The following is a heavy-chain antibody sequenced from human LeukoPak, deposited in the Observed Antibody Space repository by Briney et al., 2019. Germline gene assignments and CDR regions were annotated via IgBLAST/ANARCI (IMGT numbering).Heavy chain of an antibody. J-gene: IGHJ4*02. V-gene: IGHV3-48*03. Sequence: GGSLRLSCAASGFTFSSYEMNWVRQAPGKGLEWVSYISGSGRTIYYANSVKGRFTISRDNAKNSLYLQMNSLRADDTAVYYCARLDASGLDYWGQGTLVTVSS. CDR1: GFTFSSYE. D-gene: IGHD6-19*01. CDR2: ISGSGRTI. CDR3: ARLDASGLDY.